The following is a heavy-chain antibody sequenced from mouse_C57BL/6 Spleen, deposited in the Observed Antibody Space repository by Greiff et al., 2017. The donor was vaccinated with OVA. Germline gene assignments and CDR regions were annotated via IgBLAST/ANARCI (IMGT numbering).Heavy chain of an antibody. V-gene: IGHV1-52*01. J-gene: IGHJ1*03. Sequence: QVQLQQPGAELVRPGSSVKLSCKASGYTFPSYWMHWVKQRPIQGLEWIGNIDPSDSETHYNQKFKDKATLTVDKSSSTAYMQLSSLTSEDSAVYYCARRNYGNYDWYFDVWGTGTTVTVSS. CDR1: GYTFPSYW. CDR2: IDPSDSET. D-gene: IGHD2-1*01. CDR3: ARRNYGNYDWYFDV.